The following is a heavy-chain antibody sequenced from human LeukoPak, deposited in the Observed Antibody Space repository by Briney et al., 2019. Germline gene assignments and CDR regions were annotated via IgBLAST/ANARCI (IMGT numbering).Heavy chain of an antibody. D-gene: IGHD3-10*01. J-gene: IGHJ4*02. CDR3: ARGRFYTSGSYYNRLDY. Sequence: GASVKVSCKASGYTFTGCYIHWVRQAPGQGLEWMGWINPDSGGTNYAQKFQGRVTMTWDTSISTAYMELSRLRSDDTAIYYCARGRFYTSGSYYNRLDYWGQGTLVTVSS. V-gene: IGHV1-2*02. CDR1: GYTFTGCY. CDR2: INPDSGGT.